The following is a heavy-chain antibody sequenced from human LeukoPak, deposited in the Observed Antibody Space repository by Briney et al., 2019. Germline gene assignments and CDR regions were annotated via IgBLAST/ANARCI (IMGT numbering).Heavy chain of an antibody. CDR1: RYTFTDYY. CDR3: ARDKDAPGYSSGWRQYYYGMDV. CDR2: INPGGGST. Sequence: ASVTVSCKASRYTFTDYYIHWVRQAPGQGLEWMGIINPGGGSTIYAQRFHGTVTMTRDMSTSTVYMELSSLRSEDTAIYYCARDKDAPGYSSGWRQYYYGMDVWGQGTTVTVSS. J-gene: IGHJ6*02. V-gene: IGHV1-46*01. D-gene: IGHD6-19*01.